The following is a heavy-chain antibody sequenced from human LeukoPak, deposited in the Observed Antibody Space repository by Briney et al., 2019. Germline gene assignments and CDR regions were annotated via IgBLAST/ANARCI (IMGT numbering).Heavy chain of an antibody. Sequence: PSETLSLTCTVSGGSISSSSYYWGWIRQPPGKGLEWIGSIYYSGSTYYNPSLKSRVTISVDTSKNQFSLKLSSVTAADTAVHYCARVNGGYNPRYFDLWGRGTLVTVSS. D-gene: IGHD5-24*01. CDR2: IYYSGST. CDR1: GGSISSSSYY. V-gene: IGHV4-39*07. CDR3: ARVNGGYNPRYFDL. J-gene: IGHJ2*01.